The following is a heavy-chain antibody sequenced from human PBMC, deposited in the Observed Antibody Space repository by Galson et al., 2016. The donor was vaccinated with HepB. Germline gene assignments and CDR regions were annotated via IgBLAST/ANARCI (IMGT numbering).Heavy chain of an antibody. Sequence: ETLSLTCDVSGGSISSNYWWGWVRQSPEKGFEWIGEIYETGTANYNPSFTSLATISVDTSKSQISLRLDSVTAADTAVYYCTRGNLGTSATMAFDYWGQGTLVTVSS. D-gene: IGHD4/OR15-4a*01. CDR3: TRGNLGTSATMAFDY. CDR2: IYETGTA. CDR1: GGSISSNYW. V-gene: IGHV4-4*02. J-gene: IGHJ4*02.